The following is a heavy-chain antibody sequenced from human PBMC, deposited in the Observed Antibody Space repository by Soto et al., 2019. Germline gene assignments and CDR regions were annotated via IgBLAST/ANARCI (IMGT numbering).Heavy chain of an antibody. CDR2: IYSGGST. Sequence: GGSRRLSRAASGVTVSSNSMSWVRQAPGKGLEWVSVIYSGGSTYYADSVKGRFTISRDNSKNTLYLQMNSLRAEDTAVYYCWAARYYYGMDVWGQGTTVTV. D-gene: IGHD6-25*01. CDR3: WAARYYYGMDV. CDR1: GVTVSSNS. J-gene: IGHJ6*02. V-gene: IGHV3-53*01.